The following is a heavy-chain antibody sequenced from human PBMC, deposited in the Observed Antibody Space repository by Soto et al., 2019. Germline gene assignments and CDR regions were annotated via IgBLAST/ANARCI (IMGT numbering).Heavy chain of an antibody. J-gene: IGHJ3*02. CDR3: TTDLELLWFGDAFDI. Sequence: EVQLVESGGGLVKPGGSLRLSCAASGFTFSNAWMSWVRQAPGKGLEWVGRIKSKTDGGTTDYAAPVKGRFTISRDDSKTTLNLQMNSLKTGDTAVYYCTTDLELLWFGDAFDIWGKGTMVTASS. CDR2: IKSKTDGGTT. V-gene: IGHV3-15*01. CDR1: GFTFSNAW. D-gene: IGHD3-10*01.